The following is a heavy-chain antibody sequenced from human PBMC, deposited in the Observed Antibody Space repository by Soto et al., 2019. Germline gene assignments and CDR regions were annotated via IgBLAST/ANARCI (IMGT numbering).Heavy chain of an antibody. CDR2: IYHTGTS. D-gene: IGHD3-10*01. J-gene: IGHJ3*02. Sequence: EVQLVESGGGLVQPGGSLRLSCAASGSTVSSHYINWVRQAPGKGLDWVSVIYHTGTSFYADSVKGRFTVSRDTAKNSVFLQMSSVRAEDTAVYFCARGTRIVRGLSPDAFDILGKGTMVTLSS. V-gene: IGHV3-66*01. CDR1: GSTVSSHY. CDR3: ARGTRIVRGLSPDAFDI.